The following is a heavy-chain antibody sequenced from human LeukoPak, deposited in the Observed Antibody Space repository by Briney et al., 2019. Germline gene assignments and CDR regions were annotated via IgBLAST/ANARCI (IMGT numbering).Heavy chain of an antibody. CDR3: TSWGDTTAEYFQR. CDR1: GFTFSNAW. CDR2: INPDGRDT. D-gene: IGHD2-21*02. J-gene: IGHJ1*01. V-gene: IGHV3-7*01. Sequence: GGSLRLSCATSGFTFSNAWMNWVRQAPGKGLEWVAHINPDGRDTYYVDSVKGRFTISRDNAQNSMYLQMNSLRVEDTAVYYCTSWGDTTAEYFQRWGQGTLVTVSS.